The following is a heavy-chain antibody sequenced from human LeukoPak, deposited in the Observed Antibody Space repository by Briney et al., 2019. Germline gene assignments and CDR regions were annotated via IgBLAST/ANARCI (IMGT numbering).Heavy chain of an antibody. D-gene: IGHD3-22*01. CDR3: ARISYYYDSSGQTWFDP. V-gene: IGHV1-18*01. Sequence: ASVKVSCKASGYTFTSYGISWVRQAPGQGLEWMGWISAYNGNTNYAQKLQGRVTMTTDTSTSTAYMELRSLRSDDTAVYYRARISYYYDSSGQTWFDPWGQGTLVTVSS. CDR1: GYTFTSYG. CDR2: ISAYNGNT. J-gene: IGHJ5*02.